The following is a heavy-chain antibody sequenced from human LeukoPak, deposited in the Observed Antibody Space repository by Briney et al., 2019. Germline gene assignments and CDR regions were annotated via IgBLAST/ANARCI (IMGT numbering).Heavy chain of an antibody. CDR3: ARDPLYCGSTTCCNYYYAVDV. CDR2: ISSSSSTI. D-gene: IGHD2-2*01. Sequence: GGSLRLSCAASGFTFSSYSMNWVRQAPGKGLEWVSYISSSSSTIYYADSVKGRFTISRDNAKNSLYLQMNSLRDEDTAVYYCARDPLYCGSTTCCNYYYAVDVWGQGTTVTVSS. V-gene: IGHV3-48*02. J-gene: IGHJ6*02. CDR1: GFTFSSYS.